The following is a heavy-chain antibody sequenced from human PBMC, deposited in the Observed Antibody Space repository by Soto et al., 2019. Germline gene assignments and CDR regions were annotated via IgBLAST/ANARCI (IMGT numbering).Heavy chain of an antibody. CDR2: IYYSGST. Sequence: SETLSLTCTVSGASINSGDYYWSWIRQPPGKGLEWIGYIYYSGSTYYNPSLKSRVTISVDTSKNQFSLKLRSVTAADTAVYYCAGFSEVAATEINWFDPWGQGTLVTVSS. CDR1: GASINSGDYY. CDR3: AGFSEVAATEINWFDP. V-gene: IGHV4-30-4*01. J-gene: IGHJ5*02. D-gene: IGHD2-15*01.